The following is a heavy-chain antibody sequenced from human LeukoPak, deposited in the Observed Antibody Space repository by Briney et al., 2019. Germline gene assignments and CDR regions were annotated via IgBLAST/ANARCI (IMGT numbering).Heavy chain of an antibody. CDR3: AEDRDSDWTNKNFLH. J-gene: IGHJ1*01. V-gene: IGHV3-23*01. CDR2: ISASGGST. CDR1: GFTFSSYA. Sequence: GGSLRLSCAASGFTFSSYAMSWVRQAPGKGLEWVSTISASGGSTHYADSVKGRFTISRDDSKNTLHLQMNSLRAEDTAIYYCAEDRDSDWTNKNFLHWGQGTLVTVSS. D-gene: IGHD6-19*01.